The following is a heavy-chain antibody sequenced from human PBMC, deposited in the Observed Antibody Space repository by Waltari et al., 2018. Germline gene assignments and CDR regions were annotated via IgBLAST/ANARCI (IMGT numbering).Heavy chain of an antibody. CDR1: GFPLHNNW. CDR3: ARGGLAGATPDY. Sequence: EVRLVESGGGLVQPGGSLMLPCEASGFPLHNNWIHWVRHAPGKGLVWVAYVNNEGTHTAYVDAVKGRCTASRDNAKNTLYLQMNSLRVEDTAVYYCARGGLAGATPDYWGQGTLVTVSS. J-gene: IGHJ4*02. CDR2: VNNEGTHT. V-gene: IGHV3-74*03. D-gene: IGHD1-26*01.